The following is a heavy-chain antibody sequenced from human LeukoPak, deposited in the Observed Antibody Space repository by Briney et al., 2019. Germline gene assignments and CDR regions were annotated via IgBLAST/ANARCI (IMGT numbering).Heavy chain of an antibody. CDR2: ISAYNGNT. J-gene: IGHJ4*02. CDR3: ARAPNLRYFDWLLGGYFDY. D-gene: IGHD3-9*01. Sequence: GASVKVSCKASGYTFTSYYMHWVRQAPGQGLEWMGWISAYNGNTNYAQKLQGRVTMTTDTSTSTAYMELRSLRSDDTAVYYCARAPNLRYFDWLLGGYFDYWGQGTLVTVSS. CDR1: GYTFTSYY. V-gene: IGHV1-18*04.